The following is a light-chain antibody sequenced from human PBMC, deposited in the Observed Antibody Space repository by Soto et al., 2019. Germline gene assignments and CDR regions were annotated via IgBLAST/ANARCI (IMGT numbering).Light chain of an antibody. J-gene: IGKJ2*01. CDR1: QSLLHSNGYNY. V-gene: IGKV2-28*01. CDR2: LGS. Sequence: DIVMTQSPLSLPVTPGEPASISCRSSQSLLHSNGYNYLDWYLQKPGQSPQLLISLGSNRASGVPDRFRGSGSGTDFTMKISRVEAEDVGVYYGMQALQTPNTFGQGTKLEIK. CDR3: MQALQTPNT.